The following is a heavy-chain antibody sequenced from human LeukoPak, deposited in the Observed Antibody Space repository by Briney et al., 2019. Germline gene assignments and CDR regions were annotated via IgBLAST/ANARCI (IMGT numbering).Heavy chain of an antibody. J-gene: IGHJ4*02. CDR1: GYTFTSYG. D-gene: IGHD6-19*01. CDR2: IITYNGHT. CDR3: ARKDSSGWYHFDY. V-gene: IGHV1-18*01. Sequence: ASVKVSCKASGYTFTSYGISWVRQALGQGLEWMGWIITYNGHTNYAQKFQGRVTMTTDTSTTTGYMEMRSLRSDDTAVYYCARKDSSGWYHFDYWGQGTLVTVSS.